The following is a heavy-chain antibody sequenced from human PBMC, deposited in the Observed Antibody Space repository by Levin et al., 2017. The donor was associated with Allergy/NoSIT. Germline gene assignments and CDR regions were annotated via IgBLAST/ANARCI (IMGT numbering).Heavy chain of an antibody. J-gene: IGHJ4*02. Sequence: ISGGHQGARQGLEWMGGIIPIFGTANYAQKFQGRVTITADKSTSTAYMELSSLRSEDTAVYYCARGVDYYDSSGYEAVDYWGQGTLVTVSS. V-gene: IGHV1-69*06. D-gene: IGHD3-22*01. CDR3: ARGVDYYDSSGYEAVDY. CDR2: IIPIFGTA.